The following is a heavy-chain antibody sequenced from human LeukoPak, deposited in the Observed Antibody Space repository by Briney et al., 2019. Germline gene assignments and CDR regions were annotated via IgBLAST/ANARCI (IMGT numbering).Heavy chain of an antibody. D-gene: IGHD5-18*01. CDR3: AKVYSYGDY. CDR2: ISYDGRNE. Sequence: GGSLRLSCAASGFTFSNYGMHWVRQAPGKGLEWVAIISYDGRNEYYAESVKGRFTISRDNSKNTLYLQMNSLRAEDTAVYYCAKVYSYGDYWGQGTLVTVSS. V-gene: IGHV3-30*18. J-gene: IGHJ4*02. CDR1: GFTFSNYG.